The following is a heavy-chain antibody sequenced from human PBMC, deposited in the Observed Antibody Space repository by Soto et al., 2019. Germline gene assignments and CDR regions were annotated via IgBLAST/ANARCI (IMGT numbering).Heavy chain of an antibody. Sequence: ASVKVSCKTSGYIFTSYATHWVRQAPGQRLEWMGWINAGNGDTKYSQKFQGRVTITRDTSANTAFMELSSLRSEDTAIYYCARELQGLYYFDYWGQGTLVTVSS. CDR1: GYIFTSYA. D-gene: IGHD4-4*01. J-gene: IGHJ4*02. V-gene: IGHV1-3*01. CDR3: ARELQGLYYFDY. CDR2: INAGNGDT.